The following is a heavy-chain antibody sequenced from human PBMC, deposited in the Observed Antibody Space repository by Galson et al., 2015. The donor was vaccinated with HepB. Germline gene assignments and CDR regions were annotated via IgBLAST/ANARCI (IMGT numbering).Heavy chain of an antibody. J-gene: IGHJ6*03. CDR1: GYTFTSYG. D-gene: IGHD2-15*01. CDR3: ARAAPPGLVVASIFGSGYYYMDV. CDR2: ISAYSGNT. Sequence: SVKVSCKVSGYTFTSYGISWVRQAPGQGLEWMGWISAYSGNTNYAQKLQGRVTITADESTSTAYMELSSLRSEDTAVYYCARAAPPGLVVASIFGSGYYYMDVWGKGTTVTVSS. V-gene: IGHV1-18*01.